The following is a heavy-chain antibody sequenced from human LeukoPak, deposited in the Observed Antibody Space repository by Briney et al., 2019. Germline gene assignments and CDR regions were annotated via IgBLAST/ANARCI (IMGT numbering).Heavy chain of an antibody. Sequence: ASVKVSCKASGYTFTSYGISWVRQAPGQGLEWMGWISAYNGNTNYAQKLQGRVTMTTDTPTSTAYMELRSLRSDDTAVYYCARDKLLWFGELGYYGMDVWGQGTTVTVSS. CDR3: ARDKLLWFGELGYYGMDV. CDR2: ISAYNGNT. J-gene: IGHJ6*02. V-gene: IGHV1-18*01. CDR1: GYTFTSYG. D-gene: IGHD3-10*01.